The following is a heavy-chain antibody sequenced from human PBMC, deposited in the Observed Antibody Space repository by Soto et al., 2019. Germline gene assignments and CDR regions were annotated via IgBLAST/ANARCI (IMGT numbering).Heavy chain of an antibody. D-gene: IGHD6-13*01. J-gene: IGHJ4*02. V-gene: IGHV3-15*01. CDR1: GFTFSNAW. CDR3: STERSSWPRVDY. CDR2: IKSKTDGGTT. Sequence: PGGSLRLSCAASGFTFSNAWMSWVRQAPGKGLEWVGRIKSKTDGGTTDYAAPVKGRFTISRDDSKNTLYLQMNSLKTEDTAVYYCSTERSSWPRVDYWGQGTLVTVSS.